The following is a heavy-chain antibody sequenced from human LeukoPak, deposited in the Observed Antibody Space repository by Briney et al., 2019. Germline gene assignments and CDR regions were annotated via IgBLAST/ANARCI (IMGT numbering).Heavy chain of an antibody. CDR3: ARRIQLWSRPFDY. V-gene: IGHV3-23*01. J-gene: IGHJ4*02. Sequence: PGGSLRLSCAASGFTFSSYAMSWVRQAPGKGLEWVSAISGSGGSTYYADSVKGRFTISRDNPKNTLYLQMNSLRAEGTAVYYCARRIQLWSRPFDYWGQGTLVTVSS. CDR1: GFTFSSYA. D-gene: IGHD5-18*01. CDR2: ISGSGGST.